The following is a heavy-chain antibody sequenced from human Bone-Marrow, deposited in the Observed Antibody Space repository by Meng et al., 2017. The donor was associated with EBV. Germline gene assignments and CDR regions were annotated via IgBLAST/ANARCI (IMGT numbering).Heavy chain of an antibody. D-gene: IGHD3-3*02. V-gene: IGHV3-74*01. J-gene: IGHJ4*02. CDR2: TNEDGRTT. Sequence: EVQLVESGGALVQPGGCVTLSCATSGFTFSSFWMHWVRQAPGKGLEWISRTNEDGRTTTYADSVRGRFTISRDNTKNTLYLQMNSLRVEDTAQYFCSRDLAGPYDDWGQGTLVTVSS. CDR1: GFTFSSFW. CDR3: SRDLAGPYDD.